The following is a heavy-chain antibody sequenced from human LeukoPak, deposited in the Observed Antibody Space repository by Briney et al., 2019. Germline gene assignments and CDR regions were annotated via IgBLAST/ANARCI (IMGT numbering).Heavy chain of an antibody. Sequence: SSETLSLTCTVSGGSISSSSYYWGWIRQPPGKGLEWIGSIYYSGSTYYNPSLKSRVTISVDTSKNQFSLKLSSVTAADTAVYYCARGRRGELLLNWFDPWGQGTLVTVSS. J-gene: IGHJ5*02. CDR2: IYYSGST. D-gene: IGHD1-26*01. CDR1: GGSISSSSYY. V-gene: IGHV4-39*07. CDR3: ARGRRGELLLNWFDP.